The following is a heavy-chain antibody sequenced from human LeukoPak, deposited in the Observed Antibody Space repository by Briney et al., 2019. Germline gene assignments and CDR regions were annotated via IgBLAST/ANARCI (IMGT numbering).Heavy chain of an antibody. CDR1: GGSIYSGTYY. CDR3: ARRYSSGWYFDL. J-gene: IGHJ2*01. D-gene: IGHD6-19*01. V-gene: IGHV4-61*02. Sequence: PSETLSLTCSVSGGSIYSGTYYWSWIRQPARKGLEWIGRIYTSGSTNYNPSLKSRVTMSVDTSKNQFSLKLSSVTAADTAVYYCARRYSSGWYFDLWGRGTLVTVSS. CDR2: IYTSGST.